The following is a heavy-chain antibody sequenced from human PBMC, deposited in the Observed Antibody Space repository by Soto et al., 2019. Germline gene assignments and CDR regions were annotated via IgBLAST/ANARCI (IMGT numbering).Heavy chain of an antibody. CDR1: GFTFNRQD. CDR3: VTSEGRDGYSFDY. J-gene: IGHJ4*02. V-gene: IGHV1-69*13. D-gene: IGHD5-12*01. CDR2: IIPMFGTP. Sequence: GAAVKVSCKASGFTFNRQDMRWVRQAPGQGLEWMGGIIPMFGTPHYAEKFQDRVTITADESTGTAYLELSSLTSEDTAVYYCVTSEGRDGYSFDYWGPGTLVTVSS.